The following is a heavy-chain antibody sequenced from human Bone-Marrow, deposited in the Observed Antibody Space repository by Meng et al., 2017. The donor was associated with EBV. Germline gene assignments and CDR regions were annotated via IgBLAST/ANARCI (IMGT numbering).Heavy chain of an antibody. CDR2: INPNSGGT. D-gene: IGHD3-22*01. CDR1: GYTFTGYY. CDR3: ARFTYYYDSSGPNWFDP. J-gene: IGHJ5*02. Sequence: QVQLVQSGAEVKKPGASVKVSCKASGYTFTGYYMHWVRQAPGQGLEWMGRINPNSGGTNYAQKFQGRVTMTRDTSISTAYMELSRLRSDDTAVYYCARFTYYYDSSGPNWFDPWVPGTLVPSPQ. V-gene: IGHV1-2*06.